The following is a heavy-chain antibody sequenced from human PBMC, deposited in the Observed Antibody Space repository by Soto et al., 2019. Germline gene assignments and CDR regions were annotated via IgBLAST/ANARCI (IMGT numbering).Heavy chain of an antibody. Sequence: ASVKVSCKVSGYTLTEFSMHWVRQAPGKRIEWIGGFDPEDGETIYAQKFQGRVTITRDTSADTAYMELSSLRSEDTALSYCAREHDFWSGYSFDFWGQGTQVTVSS. D-gene: IGHD3-3*01. V-gene: IGHV1-24*01. CDR3: AREHDFWSGYSFDF. CDR1: GYTLTEFS. CDR2: FDPEDGET. J-gene: IGHJ4*02.